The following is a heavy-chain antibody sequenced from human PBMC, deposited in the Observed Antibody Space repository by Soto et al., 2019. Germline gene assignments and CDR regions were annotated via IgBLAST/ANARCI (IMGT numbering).Heavy chain of an antibody. J-gene: IGHJ3*02. CDR2: IYYSGST. CDR3: ARGAWLLLLHAFDI. D-gene: IGHD3-22*01. CDR1: GGSISSYY. Sequence: SETLSLTCTVSGGSISSYYWSWIRQPPGKGLEWIGYIYYSGSTDYNPSLKSRVTISVDTSRNQFSLRLSSVTAADTAVYYCARGAWLLLLHAFDIWGQGTMVTVSS. V-gene: IGHV4-59*08.